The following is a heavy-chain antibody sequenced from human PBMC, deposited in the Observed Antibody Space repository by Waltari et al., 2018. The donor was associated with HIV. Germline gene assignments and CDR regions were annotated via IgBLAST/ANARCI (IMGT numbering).Heavy chain of an antibody. V-gene: IGHV3-23*01. CDR2: ISGSGGST. CDR3: AKDRIVRYSSSWYFDY. CDR1: GFTFSSYA. D-gene: IGHD6-13*01. Sequence: EVQLLESGGGLVQPGGSLRLSCEASGFTFSSYAMSWVRQAPGKGLEWVSAISGSGGSTYYADSVKGRFTISRDNSKNTLYLQMNSLRAEDTAVYYCAKDRIVRYSSSWYFDYWGQGTLVTVSS. J-gene: IGHJ4*02.